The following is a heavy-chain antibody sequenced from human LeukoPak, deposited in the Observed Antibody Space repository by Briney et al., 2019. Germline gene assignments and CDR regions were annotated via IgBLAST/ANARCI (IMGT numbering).Heavy chain of an antibody. CDR3: ARQWEEHQPLSPFDY. CDR1: GGSVSSSGHY. Sequence: PSETLSLTCTVSGGSVSSSGHYWGWIRQPPGKGLEWIGSIYYNGNDYYNPSLKSRVTISVDTSKNQFSLKLSSVTAADTAVYYCARQWEEHQPLSPFDYWGQGSLVSVSS. J-gene: IGHJ4*02. D-gene: IGHD2-2*01. V-gene: IGHV4-39*01. CDR2: IYYNGND.